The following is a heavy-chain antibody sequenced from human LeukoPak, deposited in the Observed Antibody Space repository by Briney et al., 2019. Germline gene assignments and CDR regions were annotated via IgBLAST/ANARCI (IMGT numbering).Heavy chain of an antibody. CDR1: GFTFSSYA. D-gene: IGHD3-16*02. CDR3: AKDGWGGHRGGATYRYDAFDI. V-gene: IGHV3-23*01. J-gene: IGHJ3*02. CDR2: ISGSGGST. Sequence: GGSLRLSCAASGFTFSSYAMSWVRQAPGKGLEWVSAISGSGGSTYYADSVKGRFTISRDNSKNTLYLQMNSLRAEDTAVYYWAKDGWGGHRGGATYRYDAFDIWGQGTMVTVSS.